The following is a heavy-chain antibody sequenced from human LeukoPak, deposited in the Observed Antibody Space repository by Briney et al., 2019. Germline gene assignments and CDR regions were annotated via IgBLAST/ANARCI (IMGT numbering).Heavy chain of an antibody. CDR3: ARVGFGELWGFDY. Sequence: PSETLSLTCTVSGGSISSYYWSWIRQPPGKGLEWIGYIYYSGSTNYNPSLKSRVTISVDTSKNQFSLKLSSVTAADTAVYYCARVGFGELWGFDYWGQGTLVTVSS. CDR1: GGSISSYY. CDR2: IYYSGST. V-gene: IGHV4-59*01. D-gene: IGHD3-10*01. J-gene: IGHJ4*02.